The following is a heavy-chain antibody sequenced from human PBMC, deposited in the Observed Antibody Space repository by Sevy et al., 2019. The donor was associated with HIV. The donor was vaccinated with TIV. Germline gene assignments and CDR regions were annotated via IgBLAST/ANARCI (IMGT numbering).Heavy chain of an antibody. CDR1: GGSISSSSYY. Sequence: SETLSLTCTVSGGSISSSSYYWGWIRQPPGKGLEWIGSIYYSGSTYYNPSLKSQVTISVDTSKTKFSLKLSTVTAADTAVYYCARDLYYYEMFNFDYWGQGTLVTVSS. V-gene: IGHV4-39*01. J-gene: IGHJ4*02. CDR2: IYYSGST. D-gene: IGHD3-22*01. CDR3: ARDLYYYEMFNFDY.